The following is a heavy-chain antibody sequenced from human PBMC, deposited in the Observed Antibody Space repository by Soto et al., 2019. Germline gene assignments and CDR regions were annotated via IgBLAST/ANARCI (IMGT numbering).Heavy chain of an antibody. Sequence: PSETLSLTCTVSGGSISSGGYYWSWIRQHPGKGLEWTGYIYYSGSTYYNPSLKSRVTISVDTSKNQFSLKLSSVTAAGTAVYYCARERWDIVVVPDSPIAPMGFDPWGQGTLVTVSS. D-gene: IGHD2-2*01. V-gene: IGHV4-31*03. CDR1: GGSISSGGYY. CDR3: ARERWDIVVVPDSPIAPMGFDP. J-gene: IGHJ5*02. CDR2: IYYSGST.